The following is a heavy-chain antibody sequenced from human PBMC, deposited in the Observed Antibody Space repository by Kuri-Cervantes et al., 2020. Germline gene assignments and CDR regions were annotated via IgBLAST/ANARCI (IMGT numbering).Heavy chain of an antibody. D-gene: IGHD4-11*01. J-gene: IGHJ6*02. CDR2: ISSSGSTI. Sequence: GGSLRLSCAASGFTFSDYYMSWIRQAPGKGLEWVSYISSSGSTIYYADSVKGRFTISRDNAKNSLYLQMNSLRAEDTAVYNCARGMTTEDYYYYGMDVWGQGTTVTVSS. CDR1: GFTFSDYY. CDR3: ARGMTTEDYYYYGMDV. V-gene: IGHV3-11*01.